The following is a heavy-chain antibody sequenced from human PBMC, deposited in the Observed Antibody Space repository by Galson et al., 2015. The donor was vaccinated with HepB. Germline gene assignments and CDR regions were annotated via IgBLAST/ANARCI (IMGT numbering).Heavy chain of an antibody. CDR3: ARDRIAVATSGGAFDY. CDR1: GFTFSSYG. Sequence: SLRLSCAASGFTFSSYGMHWVRQAPGKGLEWVAVIWYDGSNKYYADSVKGRFTISRDNSKNTLYLQMNSLRAEDTAVYYCARDRIAVATSGGAFDYWGQGTLVTVSS. V-gene: IGHV3-33*01. J-gene: IGHJ4*02. CDR2: IWYDGSNK. D-gene: IGHD5-12*01.